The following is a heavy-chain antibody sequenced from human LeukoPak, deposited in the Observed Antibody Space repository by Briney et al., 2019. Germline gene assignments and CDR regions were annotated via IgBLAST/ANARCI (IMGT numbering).Heavy chain of an antibody. Sequence: ASVNVSCKASGYTFTSYGISWVRQAPGQGLEWMGWISAYNGNTNYAQKLQGRVTMTTDTSTSTAYMELRSLRSDDTAVYYCARESHRFKWELLQFEAYWGQGTLVTVSS. CDR2: ISAYNGNT. CDR1: GYTFTSYG. D-gene: IGHD1-26*01. J-gene: IGHJ4*02. V-gene: IGHV1-18*01. CDR3: ARESHRFKWELLQFEAY.